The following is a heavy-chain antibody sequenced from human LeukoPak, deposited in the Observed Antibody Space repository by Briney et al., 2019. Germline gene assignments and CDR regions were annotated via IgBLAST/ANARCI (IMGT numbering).Heavy chain of an antibody. CDR2: IYYSGRT. V-gene: IGHV4-59*01. D-gene: IGHD1-7*01. Sequence: LTXTVXGGSXXSYYWSWIRQPQGKGMEWIGYIYYSGRTNYNHSLKRRVTISVEKSNNQFSLKLSSVTAADTAVYYCARGGGELPLDYWGQGTLVTVSS. CDR3: ARGGGELPLDY. J-gene: IGHJ4*02. CDR1: GGSXXSYY.